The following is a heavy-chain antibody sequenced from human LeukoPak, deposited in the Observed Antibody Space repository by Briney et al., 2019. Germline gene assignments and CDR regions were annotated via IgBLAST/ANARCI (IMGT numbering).Heavy chain of an antibody. CDR3: ARDRTRSSSSSTWLDY. J-gene: IGHJ4*02. V-gene: IGHV3-48*01. Sequence: GGSLRLSCAASEFTFSSYSMNWVRQAPGKGLEWVSYISSSSNTIYNADSVKGRFTISRDNARNSLYLQMNSLRAEDTAVYYCARDRTRSSSSSTWLDYWGQGTLVTVSS. D-gene: IGHD6-13*01. CDR2: ISSSSNTI. CDR1: EFTFSSYS.